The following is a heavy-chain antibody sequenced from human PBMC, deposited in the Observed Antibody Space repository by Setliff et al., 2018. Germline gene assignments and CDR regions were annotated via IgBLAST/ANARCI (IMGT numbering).Heavy chain of an antibody. V-gene: IGHV3-7*03. CDR3: AKDGGGTYYSRSDY. D-gene: IGHD1-26*01. J-gene: IGHJ4*02. CDR2: IKPDGSET. CDR1: GFTFDNYW. Sequence: PGGSLRLSCVASGFTFDNYWMGWVRQPPGKGLEWVASIKPDGSETYYVDSVKGRFTVSRDNSKNTVYVQMNSLRAEDTAVYYCAKDGGGTYYSRSDYWGQGTLVTVSS.